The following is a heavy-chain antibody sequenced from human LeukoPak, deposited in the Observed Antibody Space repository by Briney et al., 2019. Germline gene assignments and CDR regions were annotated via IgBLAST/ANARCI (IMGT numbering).Heavy chain of an antibody. CDR3: ARGGYLSHYFDY. CDR2: IYRSGST. V-gene: IGHV4-4*02. D-gene: IGHD2-15*01. Sequence: PSGTLSLTCAVSYVSISSDNWWSWVRQPPGKGLEWIGEIYRSGSTNYNPSLKSRLTMSIDKSNNQFSLKVTSVTAADTAVYYCARGGYLSHYFDYWGQGILVTVSS. CDR1: YVSISSDNW. J-gene: IGHJ4*02.